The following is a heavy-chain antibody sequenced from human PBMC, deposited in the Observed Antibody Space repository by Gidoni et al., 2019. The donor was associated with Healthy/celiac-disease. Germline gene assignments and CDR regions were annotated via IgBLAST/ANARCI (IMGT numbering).Heavy chain of an antibody. CDR2: IYYSGST. CDR1: GGYLSSGGYD. D-gene: IGHD3-10*01. J-gene: IGHJ4*02. Sequence: QVQLQESGPGLVKPSQALSLTCTVSGGYLSSGGYDWSWIRQHPVKGLEWIGYIYYSGSTYYNPSLKSRVTISADTSKNQFALKLSSVTSAATAVYYCARVDYYGSGVDYWGQGTLVTVSS. V-gene: IGHV4-31*03. CDR3: ARVDYYGSGVDY.